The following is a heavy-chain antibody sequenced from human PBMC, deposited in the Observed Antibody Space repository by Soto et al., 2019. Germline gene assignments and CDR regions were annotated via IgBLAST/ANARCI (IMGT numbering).Heavy chain of an antibody. CDR1: GYTFTSYY. CDR3: ARDRLRYNWNDFPYYYYGMDV. V-gene: IGHV1-46*01. J-gene: IGHJ6*02. Sequence: ASVKVSCKASGYTFTSYYMHWVRQAPGQGLEWMGIINPSGGSTSYAQKFQGRVTMTADTSTSTAYMELSSLRAEDTAVYYCARDRLRYNWNDFPYYYYGMDVWGQGTTVTVSS. D-gene: IGHD1-1*01. CDR2: INPSGGST.